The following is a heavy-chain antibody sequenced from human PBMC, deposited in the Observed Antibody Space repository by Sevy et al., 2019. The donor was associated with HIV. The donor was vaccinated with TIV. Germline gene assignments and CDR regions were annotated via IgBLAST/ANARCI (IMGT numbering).Heavy chain of an antibody. D-gene: IGHD5-18*01. V-gene: IGHV3-23*01. CDR1: GFTISNYA. CDR2: ISGSGDNT. Sequence: GGSLRLSCGASGFTISNYAMSWVRQAPGKGLEWVSSISGSGDNTYNAHSVKGRFTASRDNSKNTLYLQMNSLRAEDTAVYYCAKDSGDDNYGLFDYWGQGTLVTVSS. CDR3: AKDSGDDNYGLFDY. J-gene: IGHJ4*02.